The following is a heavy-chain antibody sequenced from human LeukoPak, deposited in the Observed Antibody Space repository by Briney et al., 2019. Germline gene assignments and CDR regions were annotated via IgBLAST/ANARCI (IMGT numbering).Heavy chain of an antibody. CDR3: AARKVRGVWFYLDY. J-gene: IGHJ4*02. Sequence: GGSLRLSCAASGFTVSAYAMAWVRQAPGKGLEWVSTIYDDNTYYADSVKGRFAISTDNSKNTLYLQMNSLRVEDAAVYFCAARKVRGVWFYLDYWGQGTLVTVSS. CDR2: IYDDNT. V-gene: IGHV3-23*01. CDR1: GFTVSAYA. D-gene: IGHD3-10*01.